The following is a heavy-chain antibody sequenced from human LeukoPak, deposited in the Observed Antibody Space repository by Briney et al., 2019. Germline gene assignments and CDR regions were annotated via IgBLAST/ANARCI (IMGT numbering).Heavy chain of an antibody. D-gene: IGHD6-6*01. CDR1: GYTFTSYD. Sequence: ASVKVSCKASGYTFTSYDINWVRQATGQGLEWMGWMNPNSGNIGFAQKFQGRVTMTRNTSISTAYMELSSLRAEDTAVYYCARAYSSSPIDYWGQGTLVTVSS. CDR2: MNPNSGNI. CDR3: ARAYSSSPIDY. J-gene: IGHJ4*02. V-gene: IGHV1-8*01.